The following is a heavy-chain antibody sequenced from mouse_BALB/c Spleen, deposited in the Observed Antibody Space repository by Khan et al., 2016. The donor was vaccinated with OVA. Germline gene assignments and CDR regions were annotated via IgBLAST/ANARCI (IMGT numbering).Heavy chain of an antibody. J-gene: IGHJ3*01. CDR2: INPSAGDT. Sequence: QVQLQQPGAELVKPGASVKLSCKASGYTFTSYYMYWVKQRPGQGLEWIGEINPSAGDTNFNEKFKSKATLTVDKSSSTVYMQLSSLTSEDSAVYYCKRSGYGTFAYWGQGTLVTVSA. CDR3: KRSGYGTFAY. CDR1: GYTFTSYY. V-gene: IGHV1S81*02. D-gene: IGHD2-1*01.